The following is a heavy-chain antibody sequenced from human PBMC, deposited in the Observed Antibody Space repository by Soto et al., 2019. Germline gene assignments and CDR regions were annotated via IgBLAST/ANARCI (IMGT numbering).Heavy chain of an antibody. CDR3: AREGVYCSGGSCYENWFYT. CDR1: GFTFSSYS. D-gene: IGHD2-15*01. J-gene: IGHJ5*02. V-gene: IGHV3-21*01. CDR2: ISSSSSYI. Sequence: PGGSLRLSCAASGFTFSSYSMNWVRQAPGKGLEWVSSISSSSSYIYYADSVKGRFTISRDNAKNSLYLQMNSLRAEDTAVYYCAREGVYCSGGSCYENWFYTCGQRTLVTVSS.